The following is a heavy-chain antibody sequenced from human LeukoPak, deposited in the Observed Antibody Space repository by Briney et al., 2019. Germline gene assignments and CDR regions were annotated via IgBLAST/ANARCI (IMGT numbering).Heavy chain of an antibody. CDR2: IIPILGIA. Sequence: GASVKVSCKASGYTFTSYGISWVRQAPGQGLEWMGRIIPILGIANYAQKFQGRVTITADKSTSTAYMELSSLRSEDTAVYYCTSYRLLGDNGDATHYWGQGTLVTVSS. CDR1: GYTFTSYG. D-gene: IGHD4-17*01. V-gene: IGHV1-69*04. J-gene: IGHJ4*02. CDR3: TSYRLLGDNGDATHY.